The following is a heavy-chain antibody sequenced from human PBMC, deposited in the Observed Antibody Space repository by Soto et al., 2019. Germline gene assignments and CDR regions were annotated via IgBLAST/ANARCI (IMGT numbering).Heavy chain of an antibody. V-gene: IGHV1-18*01. J-gene: IGHJ6*02. CDR3: AIRVTHPNYYYYGMDV. D-gene: IGHD4-4*01. CDR1: GYTFTNHG. CDR2: ISAYNGNT. Sequence: QVQLVQSGAEVKKPGASVKVSCKASGYTFTNHGIPWVRQAPGQALEWMAWISAYNGNTDYAQKFQGRVIMTTDTSPSTAYMELTTLRSDDTAVYYCAIRVTHPNYYYYGMDVWGQGTTVTVSS.